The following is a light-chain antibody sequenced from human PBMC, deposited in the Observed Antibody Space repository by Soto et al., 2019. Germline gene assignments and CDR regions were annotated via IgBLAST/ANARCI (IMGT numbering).Light chain of an antibody. J-gene: IGKJ1*01. Sequence: DIQMTQSPSTLSASVGDRVTITCRASQSISNRLAWYQQKPGKATKVLIYDASSLESGVPSRFSGSGSGTEFIRTISSLQPDDFASYCCQHYDCMWTFGQGTKVEMK. V-gene: IGKV1-5*01. CDR1: QSISNR. CDR2: DAS. CDR3: QHYDCMWT.